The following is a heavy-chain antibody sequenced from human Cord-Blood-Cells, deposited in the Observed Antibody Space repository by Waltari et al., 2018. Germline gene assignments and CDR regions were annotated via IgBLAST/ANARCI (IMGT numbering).Heavy chain of an antibody. CDR2: IIPILGIA. Sequence: QVQLVQSGAEVKKPGSSVKVSCKAHGGTFSSSAIRWWRQAPGQGLEWMGGIIPILGIANYAQKFQGRVTITADESTSTAYMELSSLRSEDTAVYYCARGGVGGYYDYWGQGTLVTVSS. CDR3: ARGGVGGYYDY. D-gene: IGHD3-22*01. V-gene: IGHV1-69*04. CDR1: GGTFSSSA. J-gene: IGHJ4*02.